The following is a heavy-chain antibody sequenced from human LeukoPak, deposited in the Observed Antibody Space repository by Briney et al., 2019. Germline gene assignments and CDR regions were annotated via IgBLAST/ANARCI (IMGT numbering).Heavy chain of an antibody. CDR1: GFTFSTYA. D-gene: IGHD3-22*01. V-gene: IGHV3-23*01. J-gene: IGHJ4*02. CDR3: AKRLSIVDPYFDY. Sequence: GGSLRLSCAASGFTFSTYAMNWVRQAPGKGLEWVSGVSASGGSTNYADSVKGRFTISRDNSKNTLYLQMNSLRAEDTAVYYCAKRLSIVDPYFDYWGQGTLVTVSS. CDR2: VSASGGST.